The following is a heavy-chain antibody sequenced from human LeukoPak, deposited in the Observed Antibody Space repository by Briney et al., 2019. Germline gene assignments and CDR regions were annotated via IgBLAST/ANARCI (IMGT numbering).Heavy chain of an antibody. CDR3: AKAMVRGLYNYYHGLDV. J-gene: IGHJ6*02. CDR2: ISYDGSFI. Sequence: PGRSLRLSCAASGFSFSGYGMHWVRQAPGKGLEWVTVISYDGSFIYYEDSVKGRFTISRDNSKNTLYMQMSSLRVEDTAVYYCAKAMVRGLYNYYHGLDVWGQGTTVTVSS. V-gene: IGHV3-30*18. CDR1: GFSFSGYG. D-gene: IGHD3-10*01.